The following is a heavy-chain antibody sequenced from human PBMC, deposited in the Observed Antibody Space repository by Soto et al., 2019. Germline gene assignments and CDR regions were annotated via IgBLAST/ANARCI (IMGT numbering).Heavy chain of an antibody. CDR1: GGSISSGDYY. CDR3: ARAESVGHPVVPDY. V-gene: IGHV4-30-4*08. J-gene: IGHJ4*02. Sequence: QVQLQESGPGLVKPSQTLSLTCTVSGGSISSGDYYWNWIRQHPGQGLEWIGYIYHRGSTKYNPSLKNXXXXXXXXXXXXXXXXXXXXXXXXTXVYYCARAESVGHPVVPDYWGQGTLVTVSS. D-gene: IGHD3-10*01. CDR2: IYHRGST.